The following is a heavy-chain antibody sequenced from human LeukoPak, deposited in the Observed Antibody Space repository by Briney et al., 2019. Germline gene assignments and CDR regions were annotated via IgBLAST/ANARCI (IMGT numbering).Heavy chain of an antibody. CDR1: GGSISSYY. Sequence: SETLSLTCTVSGGSISSYYWSWIRQPPGKGLEWIGYIYYSGSTNYNPSLKSRVTISVDTSKNQFSLKLSSVTAADTAVYYCARIVRILGDSYYYYMDVWGKGTTVTGSS. J-gene: IGHJ6*03. CDR3: ARIVRILGDSYYYYMDV. V-gene: IGHV4-59*01. CDR2: IYYSGST. D-gene: IGHD2-21*01.